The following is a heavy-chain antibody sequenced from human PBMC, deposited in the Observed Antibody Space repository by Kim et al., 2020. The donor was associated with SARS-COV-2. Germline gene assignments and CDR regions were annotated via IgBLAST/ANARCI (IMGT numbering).Heavy chain of an antibody. CDR3: AKIMDY. J-gene: IGHJ4*02. CDR2: ISYDGSNK. V-gene: IGHV3-30*18. Sequence: GGSLRLSCAASGFTFSSYGMHWVRQAPGKGLEWVAVISYDGSNKYYADSVKGRFTISRDNSKNTLYLQMNSLRAEDTAVYYCAKIMDYWGQGTLVTVPS. D-gene: IGHD2-8*01. CDR1: GFTFSSYG.